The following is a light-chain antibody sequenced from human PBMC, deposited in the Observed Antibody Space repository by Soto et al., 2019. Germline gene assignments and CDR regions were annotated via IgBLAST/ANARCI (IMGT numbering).Light chain of an antibody. CDR2: GAS. V-gene: IGKV3-20*01. CDR3: QHYGSSRT. CDR1: QSVSSSY. J-gene: IGKJ1*01. Sequence: EIVLTQSPGTLSLSPGERATLSCRASQSVSSSYLAWYQQKPGRAPRLLIYGASSRATGIPDRFSGSGSGTDFTLTISRLEPEDFAVYYCQHYGSSRTFGQGTKVDIK.